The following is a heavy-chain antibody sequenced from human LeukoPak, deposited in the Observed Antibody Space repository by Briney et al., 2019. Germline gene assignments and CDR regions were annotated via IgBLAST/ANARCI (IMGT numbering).Heavy chain of an antibody. D-gene: IGHD4-23*01. J-gene: IGHJ5*02. CDR2: IRTQAYGGTT. V-gene: IGHV3-49*03. CDR1: GFTFGDYA. CDR3: TRWLGGNSPS. Sequence: GGSLRLSCTGSGFTFGDYAMSWFRQAPGKGLEWVSAIRTQAYGGTTEYAASVKGRFTISRDDSKSIAYLQMSSQKTDDTAVYYCTRWLGGNSPSWGQGTLVTVSS.